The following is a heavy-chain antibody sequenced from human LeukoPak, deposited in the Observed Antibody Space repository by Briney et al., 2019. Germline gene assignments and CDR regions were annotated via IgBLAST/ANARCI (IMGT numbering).Heavy chain of an antibody. Sequence: SSETLSLTCTVSGGSISTITYYWGWIRQPPGKGLEWVGHMYYRGNTFYNPSLKSRVTISVDTSKNQFSLKLRSVTAADTAVYYCARDLPRGLFDPWGQGTLVTVSS. CDR3: ARDLPRGLFDP. J-gene: IGHJ5*02. CDR2: MYYRGNT. D-gene: IGHD5-12*01. CDR1: GGSISTITYY. V-gene: IGHV4-39*07.